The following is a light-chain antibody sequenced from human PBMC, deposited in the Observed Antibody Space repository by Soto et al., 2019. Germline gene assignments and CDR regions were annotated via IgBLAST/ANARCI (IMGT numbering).Light chain of an antibody. Sequence: EVVMTQSPATLSVSPGERATLSCRASQSVYSNLAWYQQKPGQAPRLLIYGASTRATGLPARFSGSGSGTEFTLTISSLQSEDFAVYYCQQYNSWPLTFGGGTKVEIK. CDR1: QSVYSN. CDR3: QQYNSWPLT. CDR2: GAS. J-gene: IGKJ4*01. V-gene: IGKV3-15*01.